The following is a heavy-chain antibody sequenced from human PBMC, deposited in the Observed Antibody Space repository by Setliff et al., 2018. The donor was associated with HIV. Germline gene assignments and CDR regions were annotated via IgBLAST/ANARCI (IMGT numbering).Heavy chain of an antibody. J-gene: IGHJ6*03. D-gene: IGHD4-17*01. CDR1: GYMFIAYG. V-gene: IGHV1-18*01. Sequence: ASVKVSCKTSGYMFIAYGMSWVRRAPGQGLEWMGWIGPYNGRTEYAQEFQGRVSLTIDTSASTAYTELRSLRSDDAAVYYCAKTTPQPHYYYYVDVWGKGTTVTVSS. CDR3: AKTTPQPHYYYYVDV. CDR2: IGPYNGRT.